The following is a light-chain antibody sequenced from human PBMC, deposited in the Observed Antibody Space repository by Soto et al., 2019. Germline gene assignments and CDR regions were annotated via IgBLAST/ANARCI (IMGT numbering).Light chain of an antibody. V-gene: IGKV4-1*01. CDR3: QQYYSIPWT. J-gene: IGKJ1*01. CDR2: WAS. Sequence: DIVMTQSPDSLVVSLGERATINCESSQSVLFSSNNNNRLAWYQQKPGQPPKLLIYWASTRESGVPDRFSGTGSGTDFTLTISSLQAEDVAVYYCQQYYSIPWTFGQGTKVEIK. CDR1: QSVLFSSNNNNR.